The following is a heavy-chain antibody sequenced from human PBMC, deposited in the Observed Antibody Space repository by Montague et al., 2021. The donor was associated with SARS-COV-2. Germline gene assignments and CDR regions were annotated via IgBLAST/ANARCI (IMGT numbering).Heavy chain of an antibody. Sequence: SETLSLTCTVSGGSISSTSYYWGWIRQPPGKGLERIGSISYSGSTYYKSSLKSRVTISVDTSKNQFSLRLSSVTAADTAVYYCARHITGSGNAFDIWGQGTMVTVPS. J-gene: IGHJ3*02. CDR1: GGSISSTSYY. CDR3: ARHITGSGNAFDI. V-gene: IGHV4-39*01. D-gene: IGHD3-10*01. CDR2: ISYSGST.